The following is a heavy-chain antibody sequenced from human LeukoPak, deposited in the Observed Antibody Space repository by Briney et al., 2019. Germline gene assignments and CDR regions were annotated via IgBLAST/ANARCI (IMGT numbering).Heavy chain of an antibody. CDR3: ASLGDSSGWYSDAFDI. CDR2: INHSGST. V-gene: IGHV4-34*01. D-gene: IGHD6-19*01. CDR1: GGSFSGYY. J-gene: IGHJ3*02. Sequence: PSETLSLTCAVYGGSFSGYYWSWIRQPPGKGLEWIGEINHSGSTNYDPSLKSRVTISVDTSKNQFSLKLSSVTAADTAVYYCASLGDSSGWYSDAFDIWGQGTMVTVSS.